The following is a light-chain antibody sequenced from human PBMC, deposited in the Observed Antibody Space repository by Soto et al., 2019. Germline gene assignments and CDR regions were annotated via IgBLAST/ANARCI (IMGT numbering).Light chain of an antibody. CDR1: QSISSW. V-gene: IGKV1-5*03. CDR3: QQYNSYSFT. CDR2: KAS. J-gene: IGKJ3*01. Sequence: DIQMTQSPSTLSASVGDRVTITCRASQSISSWLAWYQQKPGKAPKLLIYKASSLESGVPSRFSGSGSGTDFTLTISSLQPADFATYYCQQYNSYSFTFGPGTKVDIK.